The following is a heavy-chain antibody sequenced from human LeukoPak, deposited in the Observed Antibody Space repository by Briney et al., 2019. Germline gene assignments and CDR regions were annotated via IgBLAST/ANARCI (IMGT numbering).Heavy chain of an antibody. CDR1: GYSFTSYW. D-gene: IGHD2-8*01. CDR3: ARYYCTNGVCPPLDYYYYMDV. V-gene: IGHV5-51*01. J-gene: IGHJ6*03. CDR2: IYPGDSDT. Sequence: GESLKISCKGSGYSFTSYWIGWGGQMPGKSLEWMGVIYPGDSDTRYSPSFQGQVTISADKSIGTAYLQWSSLKASDTAMYYCARYYCTNGVCPPLDYYYYMDVWGKGTTVTVSS.